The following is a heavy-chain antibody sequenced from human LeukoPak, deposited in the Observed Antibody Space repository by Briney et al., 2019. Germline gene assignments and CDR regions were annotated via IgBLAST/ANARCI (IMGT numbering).Heavy chain of an antibody. CDR1: GYTLTELS. Sequence: ASVKVSCKVSGYTLTELSMHWVRQAPGKGLEWMGGFDPEDGETMYAQKLQARVTMTEGTSTDTAYMKLSSLRSEDTDEYYCATSRYSSSWLHGDYWGRGTQVTVSS. CDR2: FDPEDGET. D-gene: IGHD6-13*01. CDR3: ATSRYSSSWLHGDY. J-gene: IGHJ4*02. V-gene: IGHV1-24*01.